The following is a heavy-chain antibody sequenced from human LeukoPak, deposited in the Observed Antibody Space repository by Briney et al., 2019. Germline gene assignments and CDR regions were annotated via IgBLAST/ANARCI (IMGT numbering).Heavy chain of an antibody. CDR2: IIPILGIA. CDR1: GGTFSSYA. V-gene: IGHV1-69*04. CDR3: ARAFVVDQVGATSGIDY. D-gene: IGHD1-26*01. J-gene: IGHJ4*02. Sequence: ASVKVSCKASGGTFSSYAISWVRQAPGQGLEWMGRIIPILGIANYAQKFQGRVTITADKSTSTAYMELSSLRSEVTAVYYCARAFVVDQVGATSGIDYWGQGTLVTVSS.